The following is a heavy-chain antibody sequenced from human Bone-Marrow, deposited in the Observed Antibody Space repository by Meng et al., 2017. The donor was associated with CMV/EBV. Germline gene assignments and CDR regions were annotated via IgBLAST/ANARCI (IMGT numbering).Heavy chain of an antibody. V-gene: IGHV3-20*04. CDR2: LNWNGGTR. Sequence: GGPLRLSCAASGFTFSSYAMSWVRQAPGKGLEWVSGLNWNGGTRAYADSVKGRFSISRDNSKTSLYLQMNSLRAEDTAFYYCARDQGHCSSTSCYWGPFDYWGQGALVTVSS. D-gene: IGHD2-2*01. CDR3: ARDQGHCSSTSCYWGPFDY. CDR1: GFTFSSYA. J-gene: IGHJ4*02.